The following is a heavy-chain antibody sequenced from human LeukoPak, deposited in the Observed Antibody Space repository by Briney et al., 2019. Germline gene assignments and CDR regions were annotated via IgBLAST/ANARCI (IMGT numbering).Heavy chain of an antibody. V-gene: IGHV3-66*01. CDR3: ARDFGVGPAAHDY. D-gene: IGHD2-2*01. J-gene: IGHJ4*02. CDR2: IHSGGST. Sequence: GGSLRLSCAASGFSVRNNYMTWVRQAPGKGLEWVSVIHSGGSTYHADSVKGRFTISRDNSKNTLYLQMYSLRVDDTAVYFCARDFGVGPAAHDYWGQGALVTVSS. CDR1: GFSVRNNY.